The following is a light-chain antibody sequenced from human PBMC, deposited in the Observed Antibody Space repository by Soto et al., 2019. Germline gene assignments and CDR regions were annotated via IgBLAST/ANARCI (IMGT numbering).Light chain of an antibody. CDR1: QSPLYSDGNTY. J-gene: IGKJ1*01. V-gene: IGKV2-30*01. CDR3: MQGTHWPWT. Sequence: DVVMTQSPLSLTVTLGQAASISCRSSQSPLYSDGNTYLNWFHQRPGQSPRRLIYKVSNRDSGVPDRFSGSWSGTDFTLQISRVEAEDVGVYYCMQGTHWPWTFGQGTKVEIK. CDR2: KVS.